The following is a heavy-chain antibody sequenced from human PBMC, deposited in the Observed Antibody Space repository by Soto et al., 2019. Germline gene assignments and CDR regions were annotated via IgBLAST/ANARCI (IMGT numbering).Heavy chain of an antibody. CDR3: TRGGVVVPADRTSY. J-gene: IGHJ4*02. D-gene: IGHD2-2*01. CDR2: IRSKGYGGTT. CDR1: GFTFGDYA. V-gene: IGHV3-49*03. Sequence: PGGSLRLSCTASGFTFGDYAMSWFRQAPGKGLEWVGFIRSKGYGGTTEYAASVKGRFTISRDDSKSIAYLQMNSLKTEDTAVYYCTRGGVVVPADRTSYWGQGTLVTVSS.